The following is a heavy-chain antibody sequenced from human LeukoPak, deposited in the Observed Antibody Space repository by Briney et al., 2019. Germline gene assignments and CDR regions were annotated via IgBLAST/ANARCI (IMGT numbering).Heavy chain of an antibody. CDR2: INAYNGNT. J-gene: IGHJ4*02. CDR1: GYTFTAYY. D-gene: IGHD3-9*01. CDR3: ARDQAATNTQVRFCLD. Sequence: GASVKVSCKASGYTFTAYYMHWVRQAPGQGLEWMGWINAYNGNTNFAQKLQGRVTMTTDTSTSTAYMDLRSLRSDDTAVYYCARDQAATNTQVRFCLDWGQGTLVTVSS. V-gene: IGHV1-18*04.